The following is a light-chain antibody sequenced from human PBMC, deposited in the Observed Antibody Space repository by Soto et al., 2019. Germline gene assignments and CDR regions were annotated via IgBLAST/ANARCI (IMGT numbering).Light chain of an antibody. V-gene: IGKV1-12*01. CDR2: SAS. J-gene: IGKJ4*01. Sequence: DIQMTQSPSSVSASVGDRVTITCRASQDINKCLAWYQQKPGTAPKLLIYSASSLYTGVPSRFSGSGSGTDFTLTSSSLQPEDFATYYCQQANTFALTFGGGTKVDI. CDR3: QQANTFALT. CDR1: QDINKC.